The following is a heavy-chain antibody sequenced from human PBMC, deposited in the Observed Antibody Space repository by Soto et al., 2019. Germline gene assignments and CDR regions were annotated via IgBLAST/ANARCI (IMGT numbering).Heavy chain of an antibody. Sequence: QVQLQASGPGLVKPSGTLSLTCAVSGGSISSSNWWSWVRQPPGKGLEWIGEIYHSGSTNYNPSLKSRVAISVDQSKNQFSLNRSSVTAAATAVYYGVRDLVASCCGDCSSWGQGTLFTVSS. CDR1: GGSISSSNW. V-gene: IGHV4-4*02. J-gene: IGHJ4*02. D-gene: IGHD2-21*02. CDR2: IYHSGST. CDR3: VRDLVASCCGDCSS.